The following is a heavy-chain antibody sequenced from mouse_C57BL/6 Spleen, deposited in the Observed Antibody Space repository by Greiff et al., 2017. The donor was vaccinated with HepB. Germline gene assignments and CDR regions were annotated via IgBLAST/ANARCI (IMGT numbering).Heavy chain of an antibody. Sequence: EVKVEESGAELVKPGASVKLSCTASGFNIKDYYMHWVKQRTEQGLEWIGRIDPEDGETKYAPKFQGKATITADTSSNTAYLQLSSLTSEDTAVYYCARSEDGYFYYFDYWGQGTTLTVSS. V-gene: IGHV14-2*01. J-gene: IGHJ2*01. CDR1: GFNIKDYY. CDR3: ARSEDGYFYYFDY. CDR2: IDPEDGET. D-gene: IGHD2-3*01.